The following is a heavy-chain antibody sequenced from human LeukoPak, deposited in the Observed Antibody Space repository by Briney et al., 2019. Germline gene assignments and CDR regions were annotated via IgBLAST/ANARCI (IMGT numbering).Heavy chain of an antibody. J-gene: IGHJ6*02. Sequence: SETLSLTCTVSGGSISSYYWSWIRQPPGKGLEWIGYIYYSGSTNYNPSLKSRVTISVDTSKNQFSLKLSSVTAADTAVYYCARGRGASGSYNYYYYGMDVWGQGTTVTVSS. CDR1: GGSISSYY. D-gene: IGHD1-26*01. V-gene: IGHV4-59*01. CDR3: ARGRGASGSYNYYYYGMDV. CDR2: IYYSGST.